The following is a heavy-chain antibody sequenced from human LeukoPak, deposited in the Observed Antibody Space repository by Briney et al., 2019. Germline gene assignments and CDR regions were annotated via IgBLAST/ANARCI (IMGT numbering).Heavy chain of an antibody. V-gene: IGHV3-30*18. CDR3: AKYKGGRYPDSVPGLL. J-gene: IGHJ4*02. CDR1: GFTFSSYS. Sequence: GGSLRLSCAASGFTFSSYSMNWVRQAPGKGLEWVAVISYDGSNKYYADSVKGRFTISRDNSKNTLYLQMNSLRAEDTAVYYCAKYKGGRYPDSVPGLLWRRETLVTVSS. CDR2: ISYDGSNK. D-gene: IGHD3-16*01.